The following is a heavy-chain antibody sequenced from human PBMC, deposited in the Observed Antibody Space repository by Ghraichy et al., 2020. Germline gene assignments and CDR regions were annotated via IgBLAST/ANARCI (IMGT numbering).Heavy chain of an antibody. CDR2: ISGSSDST. Sequence: GGSLRLSCAASGFTFSSYAMSWVRQAPGKGLEWVSVISGSSDSTYYADSVKGRFTISRDNSKNTLYLQMNSLRAEDTAVFYCAKDRGGGIMRTAHFDCWGQGTLVTVSS. V-gene: IGHV3-23*01. CDR3: AKDRGGGIMRTAHFDC. CDR1: GFTFSSYA. J-gene: IGHJ4*02. D-gene: IGHD3-16*01.